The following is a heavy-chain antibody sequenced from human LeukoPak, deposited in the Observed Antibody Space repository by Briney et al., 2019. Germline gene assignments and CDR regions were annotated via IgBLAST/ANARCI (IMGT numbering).Heavy chain of an antibody. CDR2: IKQDGSEK. CDR3: AREFLDIVVVVAAEFDY. D-gene: IGHD2-15*01. J-gene: IGHJ4*02. Sequence: GGSLRLSCAASGFTFSSYWMSWVRQAPGKGLEWVANIKQDGSEKYYVDSVKGRFTISRDNAKNSLYLQMNSLRAEDTAVYYCAREFLDIVVVVAAEFDYWGQGTLVTVSS. V-gene: IGHV3-7*01. CDR1: GFTFSSYW.